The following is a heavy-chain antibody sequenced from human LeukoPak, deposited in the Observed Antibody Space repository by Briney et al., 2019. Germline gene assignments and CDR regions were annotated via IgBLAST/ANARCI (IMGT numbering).Heavy chain of an antibody. CDR2: INTDGSST. J-gene: IGHJ4*02. CDR1: GFIFSSYW. V-gene: IGHV3-74*01. CDR3: ARGVAIAFDPVDY. Sequence: QSGGSLRLSCAASGFIFSSYWMHWVRHAPGKGLAWVSRINTDGSSTSYADSVKGRFTISRDNAKNSLYLQMNSLRAEDTALYYCARGVAIAFDPVDYWGQGTLVTVSS. D-gene: IGHD2-21*01.